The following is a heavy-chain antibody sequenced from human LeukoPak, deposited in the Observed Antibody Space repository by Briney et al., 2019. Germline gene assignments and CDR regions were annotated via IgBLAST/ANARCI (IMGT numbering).Heavy chain of an antibody. CDR1: GGSISSYY. Sequence: SETLSLTCSVSGGSISSYYWSWIRQPPGKGLEWIGYIYYSGSTNYNPSLKSRVTISVGTSKIQFSLKLSSVTAADTAVYYCARDSGIAAAFDYWGQGALVTVSS. CDR3: ARDSGIAAAFDY. J-gene: IGHJ4*02. CDR2: IYYSGST. V-gene: IGHV4-59*01. D-gene: IGHD6-13*01.